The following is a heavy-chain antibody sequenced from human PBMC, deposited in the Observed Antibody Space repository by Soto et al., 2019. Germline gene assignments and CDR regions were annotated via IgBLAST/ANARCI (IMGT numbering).Heavy chain of an antibody. D-gene: IGHD6-19*01. J-gene: IGHJ5*02. CDR3: ARGDTGYSSGWYEDWFDP. CDR1: GYTFTGYY. V-gene: IGHV1-46*01. CDR2: INPSGGST. Sequence: ASVKVSCKASGYTFTGYYMHWVRQAPGQGLEWMGIINPSGGSTSYAQKFQGRVTMTRDTSTSTVYMELSSLRSEDTAVHYCARGDTGYSSGWYEDWFDPWGQGTLVTVSS.